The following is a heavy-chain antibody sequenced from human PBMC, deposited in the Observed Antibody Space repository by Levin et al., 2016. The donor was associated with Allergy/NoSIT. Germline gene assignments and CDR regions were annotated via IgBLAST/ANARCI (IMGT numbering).Heavy chain of an antibody. D-gene: IGHD1-1*01. Sequence: WIRQPPGKGLEWVSAISGSGGKTYYADSVKGRFTISRDNSKNTVYLQMNSLRAEDTAVHYCAMSSWNAWGMDVWGRGTTVTVSS. V-gene: IGHV3-23*01. CDR2: ISGSGGKT. CDR3: AMSSWNAWGMDV. J-gene: IGHJ6*02.